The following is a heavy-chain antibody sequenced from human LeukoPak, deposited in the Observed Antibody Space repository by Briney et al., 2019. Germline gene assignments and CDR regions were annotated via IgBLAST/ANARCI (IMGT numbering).Heavy chain of an antibody. D-gene: IGHD3-22*01. V-gene: IGHV4-59*12. CDR2: INYSGST. Sequence: SETLSLTCTASGGSISSYYWSWIRQPPGKGLEWIGYINYSGSTNYYPSLKSRATITVDTTKNQFSLKLSSVTAADTAVYYCARDNGRGYDYDSSGYYFLGYNYYMDVWGKGTTVTISS. CDR1: GGSISSYY. CDR3: ARDNGRGYDYDSSGYYFLGYNYYMDV. J-gene: IGHJ6*03.